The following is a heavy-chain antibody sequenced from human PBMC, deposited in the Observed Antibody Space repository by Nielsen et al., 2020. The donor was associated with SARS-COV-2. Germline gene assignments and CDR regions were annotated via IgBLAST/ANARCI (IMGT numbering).Heavy chain of an antibody. J-gene: IGHJ6*02. V-gene: IGHV3-9*01. CDR2: ISWNSGSI. D-gene: IGHD6-13*01. Sequence: SLKISCAASGFTFDDYAMHWVRQAPGKGLEWVSGISWNSGSIGYADSVKGRFTISRDNAKNSLYLQMNSLRAEDTALYYCAKDPSSWHYYYYGMDVWGQGTTVTVSS. CDR3: AKDPSSWHYYYYGMDV. CDR1: GFTFDDYA.